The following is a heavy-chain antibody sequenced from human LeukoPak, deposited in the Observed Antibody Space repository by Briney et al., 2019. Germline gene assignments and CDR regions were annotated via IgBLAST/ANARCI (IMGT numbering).Heavy chain of an antibody. J-gene: IGHJ4*02. D-gene: IGHD1-26*01. CDR1: GYTFTSCY. CDR2: INPSGGST. V-gene: IGHV1-46*01. Sequence: ASVKVSCKASGYTFTSCYMHWVRQAPGQGLEWMGIINPSGGSTSYAQKFQGRVTMTRDMSTSTVYMELSSLRSEDTAVYYCARDFGRIYYYFDYWGQGTLVTVSS. CDR3: ARDFGRIYYYFDY.